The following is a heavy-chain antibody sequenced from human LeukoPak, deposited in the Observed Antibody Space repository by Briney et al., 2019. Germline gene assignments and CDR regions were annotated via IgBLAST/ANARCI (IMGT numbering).Heavy chain of an antibody. CDR2: IYYSGST. D-gene: IGHD3-16*02. J-gene: IGHJ4*02. CDR3: AKCGERDYVWGSYRYSERYYFDY. CDR1: GGSISSGDYY. V-gene: IGHV4-30-4*08. Sequence: PSQTLSLTCTVSGGSISSGDYYWSWIRQPPGKGLEWIGYIYYSGSTYYNPSLKSRVTISVDTSKNQFSLKLSSVTAADTAVYYCAKCGERDYVWGSYRYSERYYFDYWGQGTLVTVSS.